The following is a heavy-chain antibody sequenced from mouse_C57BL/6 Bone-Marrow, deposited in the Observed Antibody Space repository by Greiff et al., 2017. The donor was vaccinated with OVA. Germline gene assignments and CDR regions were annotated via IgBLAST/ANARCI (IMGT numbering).Heavy chain of an antibody. Sequence: EVKVVESGGGLVKPGGSLKLSCAASGFTFSSYAMSWVRQAPEKRLEWVATISDGGSYTYYPDNVKGRFTISRDNAKNNLYLQMSHLKSEDTAMYYCARVPKWGDYYAMDYWGQGTSVTVSS. V-gene: IGHV5-4*03. D-gene: IGHD1-3*01. CDR2: ISDGGSYT. CDR3: ARVPKWGDYYAMDY. CDR1: GFTFSSYA. J-gene: IGHJ4*01.